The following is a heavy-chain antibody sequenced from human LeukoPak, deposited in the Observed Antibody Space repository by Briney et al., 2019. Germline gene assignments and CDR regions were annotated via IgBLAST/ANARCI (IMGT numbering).Heavy chain of an antibody. Sequence: PSETLSLPCAVSGYSMSSSNWWGWIRQSPEKGLEWIGYIYYSGSTNYNPSLKSRVTISVDTSKNQFSLKLSSVTAADTAVYYCARDSSSSWYPWFDPWGQGTLVTVSS. D-gene: IGHD6-13*01. V-gene: IGHV4-28*03. CDR1: GYSMSSSNW. CDR2: IYYSGST. J-gene: IGHJ5*02. CDR3: ARDSSSSWYPWFDP.